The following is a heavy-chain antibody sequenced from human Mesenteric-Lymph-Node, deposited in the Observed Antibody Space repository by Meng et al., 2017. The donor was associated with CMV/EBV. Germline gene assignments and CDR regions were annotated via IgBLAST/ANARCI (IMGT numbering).Heavy chain of an antibody. D-gene: IGHD6-19*01. Sequence: SETLSLTCTVSGGSISRNNYYWGWIRQPPGKGLEWIGSIYYSGSTYYNPSLKSRVTISVDTSKNQFSLKLSSVTAADTAVYYCARPQYTYSSGIDYWGQGTLVTVSS. CDR3: ARPQYTYSSGIDY. CDR1: GGSISRNNYY. CDR2: IYYSGST. V-gene: IGHV4-39*01. J-gene: IGHJ4*02.